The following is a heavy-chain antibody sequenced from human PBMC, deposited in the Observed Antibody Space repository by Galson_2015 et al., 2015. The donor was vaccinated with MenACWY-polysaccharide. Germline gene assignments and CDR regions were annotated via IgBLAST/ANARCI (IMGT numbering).Heavy chain of an antibody. D-gene: IGHD2-15*01. CDR1: GFTFSDYD. CDR2: ISRSSGTI. Sequence: SLRLSCAASGFTFSDYDINWVRQAPGKGLEWISFISRSSGTIHYADSVKGRFTISRDNAKNSLFPQMNSLRDDDTAMYFCARARLILSFYYYMDVWGKGTTVSVSS. CDR3: ARARLILSFYYYMDV. J-gene: IGHJ6*03. V-gene: IGHV3-48*02.